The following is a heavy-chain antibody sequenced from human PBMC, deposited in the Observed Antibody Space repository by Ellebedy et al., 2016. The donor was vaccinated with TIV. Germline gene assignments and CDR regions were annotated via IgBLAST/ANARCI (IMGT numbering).Heavy chain of an antibody. D-gene: IGHD3-22*01. V-gene: IGHV3-15*01. Sequence: GGSLRLXXAASGFTFTNAWMNWVRQAPGKGLEWVGRIKRNTDGGATDYAASVKGRFTISRDDSKDTLYVQMNSLKTEDTAVYFCSTTYYYDGSGFSRFDYWGQGTLVTVSS. J-gene: IGHJ4*02. CDR3: STTYYYDGSGFSRFDY. CDR2: IKRNTDGGAT. CDR1: GFTFTNAW.